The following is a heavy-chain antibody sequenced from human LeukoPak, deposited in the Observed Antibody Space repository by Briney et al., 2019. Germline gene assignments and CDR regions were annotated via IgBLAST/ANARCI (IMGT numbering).Heavy chain of an antibody. CDR3: ARYRGSYDLSTPRL. Sequence: GGSLRLSCAASGFTFSSYAMSWVRQAPGKGLEWVSAISGSGGSTYYADSVKGRFTISRDNAKNSLFLQMNSLGVEDTAVYFCARYRGSYDLSTPRLWGQGTSVTVTS. CDR1: GFTFSSYA. J-gene: IGHJ4*02. CDR2: ISGSGGST. D-gene: IGHD3-16*01. V-gene: IGHV3-23*01.